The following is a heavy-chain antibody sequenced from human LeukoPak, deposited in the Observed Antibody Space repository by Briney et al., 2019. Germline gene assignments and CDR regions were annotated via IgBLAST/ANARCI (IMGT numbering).Heavy chain of an antibody. J-gene: IGHJ3*02. CDR3: AREVPEVLLWFGELHDAFDI. CDR2: SSAYNGKT. Sequence: GASVKLSCKASGYNLPSYGISWVRQAPGQGLEWMGWSSAYNGKTNYAQKLQGRVTMTTDTSTSTAYLELRSLRSDDTAVYYCAREVPEVLLWFGELHDAFDIWGQATMVTVSS. CDR1: GYNLPSYG. D-gene: IGHD3-10*01. V-gene: IGHV1-18*01.